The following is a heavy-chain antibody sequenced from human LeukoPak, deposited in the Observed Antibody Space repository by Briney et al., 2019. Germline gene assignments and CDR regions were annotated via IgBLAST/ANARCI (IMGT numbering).Heavy chain of an antibody. Sequence: GGSLRLSCAASGFTFSSYWMSWVRQAPGKGLEWVANIKQDGSEKYYVDSVKGRFTISRDNAKNSLYLQVNSLRAEDTAVYYCARCGYSYGYRYFDYWGQGTLVTVSS. J-gene: IGHJ4*02. D-gene: IGHD5-18*01. V-gene: IGHV3-7*01. CDR3: ARCGYSYGYRYFDY. CDR1: GFTFSSYW. CDR2: IKQDGSEK.